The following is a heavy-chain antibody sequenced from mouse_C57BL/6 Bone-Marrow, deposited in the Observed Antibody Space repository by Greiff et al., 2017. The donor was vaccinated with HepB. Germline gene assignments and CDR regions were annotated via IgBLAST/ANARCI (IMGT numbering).Heavy chain of an antibody. CDR3: ATQLRQGYAMDY. D-gene: IGHD2-4*01. V-gene: IGHV2-6*01. CDR2: IWGVGST. CDR1: GFSLTSYG. J-gene: IGHJ4*01. Sequence: VQLQQSGPGLVAPSQSLSITCTVSGFSLTSYGVDWVRQSPGKGLEWLGVIWGVGSTNYNSALKSRLSISKDNSKSQVFLKMNSLQTDDTAMYYCATQLRQGYAMDYWGQGTSVTVSS.